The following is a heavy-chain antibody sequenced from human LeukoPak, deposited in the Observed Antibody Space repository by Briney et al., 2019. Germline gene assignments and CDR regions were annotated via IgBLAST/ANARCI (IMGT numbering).Heavy chain of an antibody. CDR3: ASRHYGGSSWSLDY. V-gene: IGHV4-39*01. D-gene: IGHD4-23*01. CDR2: IYYSGST. J-gene: IGHJ4*02. CDR1: GGSINGVNYH. Sequence: SETLSLTCTVSGGSINGVNYHWAWIRQPPGKGLEWIGTIYYSGSTYYNSSLKSRVTISLDMSKNQFSLKLSSVTAADTAVYYCASRHYGGSSWSLDYWGQGTLVTVSS.